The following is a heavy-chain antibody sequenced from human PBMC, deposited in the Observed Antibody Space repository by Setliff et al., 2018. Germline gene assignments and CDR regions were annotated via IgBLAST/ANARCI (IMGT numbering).Heavy chain of an antibody. J-gene: IGHJ4*02. CDR3: TRSYSNSLEY. CDR2: IYHSGKT. D-gene: IGHD4-4*01. V-gene: IGHV4-39*07. Sequence: SETLSLTCTVSGGSISRSSYYWGWIRQPPGKGLEWIGSIYHSGKTNHKPSLKSRVTMSVDKSKNQFSLKLNSVTAADTAVYYCTRSYSNSLEYWGQGTLVTVSS. CDR1: GGSISRSSYY.